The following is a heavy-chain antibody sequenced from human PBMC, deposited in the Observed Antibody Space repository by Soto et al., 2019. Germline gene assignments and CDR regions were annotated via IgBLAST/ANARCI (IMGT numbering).Heavy chain of an antibody. CDR2: IYHSGST. CDR3: ARYGWGSSVWFDP. Sequence: SETLSLTCAVSGGSISSSNWWSWVRQPPGKGLEWIGEIYHSGSTNYNPSLKSRVTISVDKSKNQFSLKLSSVTAADTAVYYCARYGWGSSVWFDPWGQGTLVTVSS. V-gene: IGHV4-4*02. D-gene: IGHD3-10*01. J-gene: IGHJ5*02. CDR1: GGSISSSNW.